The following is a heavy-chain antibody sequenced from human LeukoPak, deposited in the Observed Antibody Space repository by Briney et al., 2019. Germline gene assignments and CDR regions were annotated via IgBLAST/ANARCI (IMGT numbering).Heavy chain of an antibody. CDR2: VSGTGSNT. CDR3: ARRAGDYSHPYDY. D-gene: IGHD3-22*01. CDR1: GFTFSSYG. J-gene: IGHJ4*02. V-gene: IGHV3-23*01. Sequence: GGSLRLSCAASGFTFSSYGISWVRQAPGKGLEWVSGVSGTGSNTYYLDSVKGRFTISRDNSKNTLYLQMNSLRAEDTAVYYCARRAGDYSHPYDYWGQGILVTVSS.